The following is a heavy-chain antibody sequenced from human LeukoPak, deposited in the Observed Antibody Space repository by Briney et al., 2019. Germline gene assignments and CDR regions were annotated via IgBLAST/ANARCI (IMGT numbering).Heavy chain of an antibody. CDR1: GGSLSSYY. J-gene: IGHJ4*02. Sequence: SETLSLTCTVSGGSLSSYYWSWIRQPAGKGLEWIGRIHTTGSTNYNPSLKSRVTMSVDTSKNQFSLKLSSVTAADTAVYYCARDQYYYDSSGYQSFDYWGQGTLVTVSS. D-gene: IGHD3-22*01. CDR2: IHTTGST. V-gene: IGHV4-4*07. CDR3: ARDQYYYDSSGYQSFDY.